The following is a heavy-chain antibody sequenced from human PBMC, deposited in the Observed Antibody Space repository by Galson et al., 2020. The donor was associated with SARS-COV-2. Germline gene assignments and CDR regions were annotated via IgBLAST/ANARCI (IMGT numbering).Heavy chain of an antibody. V-gene: IGHV1-2*02. CDR1: GYTFTDYF. CDR2: INPASGGT. D-gene: IGHD1-20*01. J-gene: IGHJ5*02. Sequence: ASVKVSCKASGYTFTDYFMHWVRQAPGQGLEWMGWINPASGGTHSAQKFRGRVTMTTDTSISTAYVELSRLRSDDTAVYYCARGNTLTGTGGYNWFDPWGQGTLVTVSS. CDR3: ARGNTLTGTGGYNWFDP.